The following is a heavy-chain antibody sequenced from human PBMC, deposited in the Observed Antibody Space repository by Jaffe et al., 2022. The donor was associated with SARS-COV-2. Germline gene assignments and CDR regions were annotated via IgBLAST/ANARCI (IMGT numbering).Heavy chain of an antibody. J-gene: IGHJ4*02. Sequence: QLQLQESGPGLVKPSETLSLTCTVSGGSISSSSYYWGWIRQPPGKGLEWIGSIYYSGSTYYNPSLKSRVTISVDTSKNQFSLKLSSVTAADTAVYYCARIGFVDTAMVPKYYFDYWGQGTLVTVSS. CDR3: ARIGFVDTAMVPKYYFDY. CDR2: IYYSGST. CDR1: GGSISSSSYY. V-gene: IGHV4-39*01. D-gene: IGHD5-18*01.